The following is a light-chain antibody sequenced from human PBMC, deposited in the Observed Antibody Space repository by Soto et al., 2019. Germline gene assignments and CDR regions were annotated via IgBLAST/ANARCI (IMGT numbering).Light chain of an antibody. CDR1: SSDVGGYNF. CDR2: EVT. CDR3: SSYTGSNNYV. V-gene: IGLV2-8*01. Sequence: QSALTQPPSASGSPGQSATISCTGTSSDVGGYNFVSWYQQHPGKAPKLMIYEVTKRPSGVPDRFSGSKSGNTASLTVSGLQADDEADYYCSSYTGSNNYVFGTGTKVTVL. J-gene: IGLJ1*01.